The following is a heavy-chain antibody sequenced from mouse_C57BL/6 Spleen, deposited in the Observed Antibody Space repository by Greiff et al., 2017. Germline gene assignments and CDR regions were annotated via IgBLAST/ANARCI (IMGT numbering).Heavy chain of an antibody. CDR2: IDPENGDT. Sequence: VQLKESGAELVRPGASVKLSCTASGFNIKDDYMHWVKQRPEQGLEWIGWIDPENGDTEYASKFQGKATITADTSSNPAYLQLSSLTSEDTAVYYCTTGFTVVASDYWGQGTTLTVSS. CDR3: TTGFTVVASDY. CDR1: GFNIKDDY. J-gene: IGHJ2*01. D-gene: IGHD1-1*01. V-gene: IGHV14-4*01.